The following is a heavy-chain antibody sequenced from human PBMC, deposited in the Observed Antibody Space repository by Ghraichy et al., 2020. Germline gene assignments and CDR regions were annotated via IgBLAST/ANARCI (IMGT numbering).Heavy chain of an antibody. CDR2: ISGSGGST. J-gene: IGHJ6*02. CDR3: FGLRGYYYYGMDV. V-gene: IGHV3-23*01. CDR1: GFTFSSYA. Sequence: GGSLRLSCAASGFTFSSYAMSWVRQAPGKGLEWVSAISGSGGSTYYADSVKGRFTISRDNSKNTLYLQMNSLRAEDTAVYYCFGLRGYYYYGMDVWGQGTTVTVSS. D-gene: IGHD3-10*01.